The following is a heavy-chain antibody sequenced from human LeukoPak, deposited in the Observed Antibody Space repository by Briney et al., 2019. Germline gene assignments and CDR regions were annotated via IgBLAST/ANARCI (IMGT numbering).Heavy chain of an antibody. V-gene: IGHV3-9*03. J-gene: IGHJ6*03. CDR1: GFTFDDYA. CDR2: ISWNSGSI. D-gene: IGHD3-3*02. Sequence: GGSLRLSCAASGFTFDDYAMHWVRQAPGKGLEWVSGISWNSGSIGYADSVKGRFTISRDNAKNSLYLQMNSLRAEDMALYYCARHSFAIFGVVIKSYYSYMDVWGKGTTVTVSS. CDR3: ARHSFAIFGVVIKSYYSYMDV.